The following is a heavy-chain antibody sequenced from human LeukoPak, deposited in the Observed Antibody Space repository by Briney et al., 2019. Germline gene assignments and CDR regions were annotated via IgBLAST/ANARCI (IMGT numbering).Heavy chain of an antibody. Sequence: WESLRLTCAASGFTFSSYAMNWVRQAPGKGLEWVSGISGSGGSTYYADSVKGRFTISRDNSKKTVYLQMNSLRAEDTAVYYCAKDRGLVGATPSNFDYWGQGTLVTVSS. CDR1: GFTFSSYA. D-gene: IGHD1-26*01. CDR3: AKDRGLVGATPSNFDY. V-gene: IGHV3-23*01. J-gene: IGHJ4*02. CDR2: ISGSGGST.